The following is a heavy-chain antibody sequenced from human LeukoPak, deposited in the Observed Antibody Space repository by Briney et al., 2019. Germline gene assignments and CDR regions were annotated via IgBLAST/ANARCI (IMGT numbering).Heavy chain of an antibody. CDR3: AIGGDSTTSCYRCFDY. Sequence: HGESLKISCKGSGYRFTSYWIGWVRQMPGKGLEWMGLIYPDDSDTRYSPSFQGQVTISADKSISTAYLQWSSLKASDTAMYYCAIGGDSTTSCYRCFDYWGQGTLVTVSS. V-gene: IGHV5-51*01. CDR2: IYPDDSDT. D-gene: IGHD2-2*02. J-gene: IGHJ4*02. CDR1: GYRFTSYW.